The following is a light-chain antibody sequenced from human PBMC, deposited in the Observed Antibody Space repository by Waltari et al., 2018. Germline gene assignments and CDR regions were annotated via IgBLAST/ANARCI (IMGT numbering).Light chain of an antibody. J-gene: IGKJ4*01. Sequence: EIVLTQSPGTLSLSPGERATVPCRASQSVSSSYLAWYQQKPGQTPRLLIYGASTRASGISDRFSGSGSGTDFIRTISRLEPEDSAVYFCQQYGNSPLTFGGGTKVEIK. CDR3: QQYGNSPLT. V-gene: IGKV3-20*01. CDR2: GAS. CDR1: QSVSSSY.